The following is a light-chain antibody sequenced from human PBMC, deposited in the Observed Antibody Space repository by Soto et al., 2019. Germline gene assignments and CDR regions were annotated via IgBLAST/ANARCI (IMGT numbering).Light chain of an antibody. CDR1: QSVGGSY. J-gene: IGKJ4*01. CDR2: GAS. CDR3: QQYYNWPLT. V-gene: IGKV3D-7*01. Sequence: EIVLTQSPGTLSLSPGERATLSCRASQSVGGSYLAWYQHKPGQAPRLLIIGASTRASDFPARFSGSGSGTDFTLTITSLQSEDFAVYFCQQYYNWPLTFGGGTKVDIK.